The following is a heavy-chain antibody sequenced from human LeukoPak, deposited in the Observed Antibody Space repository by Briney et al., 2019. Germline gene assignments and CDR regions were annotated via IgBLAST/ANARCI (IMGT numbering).Heavy chain of an antibody. J-gene: IGHJ6*03. CDR3: ASLKYQLLYGYYYYYMDV. CDR1: GYTFTGYY. CDR2: ISAYNGNT. Sequence: GASVKVSCKASGYTFTGYYMHWVRQAPGQGLEWMGWISAYNGNTNYAQKLQGRVTMTTDTSTSTAYMELRSLRSDDTAVYYCASLKYQLLYGYYYYYMDVWGKGTTITVSS. V-gene: IGHV1-18*04. D-gene: IGHD2-2*02.